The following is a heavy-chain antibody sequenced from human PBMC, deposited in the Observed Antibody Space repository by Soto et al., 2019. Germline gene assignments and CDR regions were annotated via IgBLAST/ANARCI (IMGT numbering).Heavy chain of an antibody. D-gene: IGHD6-19*01. Sequence: LRLSCAASGFTFSTYLMSWVRQAPGKGLEWVANIKYDGSETYYVDSVKGRFTISRDNAKNSLYLQMNSLRGEDTAVYYCARYSSAWGLWGQGTLVTVSS. J-gene: IGHJ4*02. CDR2: IKYDGSET. CDR3: ARYSSAWGL. CDR1: GFTFSTYL. V-gene: IGHV3-7*01.